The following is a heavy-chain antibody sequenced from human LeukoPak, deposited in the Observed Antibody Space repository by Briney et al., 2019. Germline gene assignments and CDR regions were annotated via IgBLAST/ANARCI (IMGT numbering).Heavy chain of an antibody. CDR2: IYYSGST. D-gene: IGHD1-1*01. CDR3: ARDRWNDAYNGMDV. V-gene: IGHV4-39*07. CDR1: GGSISSSSYY. J-gene: IGHJ6*02. Sequence: SETLSLTCTVSGGSISSSSYYWGWIRQPPGKGLEWIGSIYYSGSTYYNPSLKSRVTFSVDTSKNQFSLKLNSVTAADTAVYYCARDRWNDAYNGMDVWGQGTTVTVSS.